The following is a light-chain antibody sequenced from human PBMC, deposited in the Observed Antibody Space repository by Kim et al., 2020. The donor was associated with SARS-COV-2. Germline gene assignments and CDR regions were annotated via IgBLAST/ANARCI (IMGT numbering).Light chain of an antibody. Sequence: SASVGDRVTIACRASQRISTWLAWYQQKPGKAPRLLISKTSNLHSGVPSRFSGSGSGTEFTLTISSLQPDDFAIYYCQQYKLYSTFGQGTRVEIK. CDR3: QQYKLYST. CDR1: QRISTW. J-gene: IGKJ1*01. V-gene: IGKV1-5*03. CDR2: KTS.